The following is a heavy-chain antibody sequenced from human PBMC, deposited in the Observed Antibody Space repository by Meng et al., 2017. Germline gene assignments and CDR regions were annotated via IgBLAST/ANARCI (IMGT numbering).Heavy chain of an antibody. V-gene: IGHV1-2*06. CDR2: INPKSGDT. D-gene: IGHD6-25*01. CDR1: GYNFPDYY. J-gene: IGHJ4*02. CDR3: ARDEDISAAGKLFGDY. Sequence: QVQLVQSWAEVKEPGAAVKVSCKPSGYNFPDYYIHWVRRAPGQGLEWMGRINPKSGDTHYAQKFQARVTMTGDTSISTAYMELSGLRSDDTAMYYCARDEDISAAGKLFGDYWGQGTLVTVSS.